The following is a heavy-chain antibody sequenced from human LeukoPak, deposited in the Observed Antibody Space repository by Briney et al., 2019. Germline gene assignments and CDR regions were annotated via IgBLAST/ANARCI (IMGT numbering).Heavy chain of an antibody. CDR2: IYYSGST. CDR3: ARSGSYYYYYMDV. Sequence: SETLSLTCAVFGGSFSGYYWSWIRQPPGKGLEWIGYIYYSGSTNYNPSLKSRVTISVDTSKNQFPLKLSSVTAADTAVYYCARSGSYYYYYMDVWGKGTTVTVSS. V-gene: IGHV4-59*01. CDR1: GGSFSGYY. D-gene: IGHD1-26*01. J-gene: IGHJ6*03.